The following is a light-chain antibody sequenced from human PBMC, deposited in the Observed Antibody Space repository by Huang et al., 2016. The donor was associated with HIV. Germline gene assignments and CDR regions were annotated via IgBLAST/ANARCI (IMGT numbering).Light chain of an antibody. J-gene: IGKJ5*01. V-gene: IGKV3-11*01. CDR1: PSVGRN. CDR2: DAT. CDR3: QQRDS. Sequence: EIVLTQSPGNLSLSPGERATPSCRASPSVGRNVDWYQQKAGQTPRVVIYDATTRATGIPARFSGSGSGTDFTLTIISLVPEDVSVYYCQQRDSFGQGTRLDIK.